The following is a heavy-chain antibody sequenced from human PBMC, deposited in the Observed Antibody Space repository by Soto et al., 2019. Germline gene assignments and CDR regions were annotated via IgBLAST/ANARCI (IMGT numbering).Heavy chain of an antibody. Sequence: DVQLVESGGGLIQPGGSLRLSFVASGLTVSGKKYMAWVRQAPGKWPEWVSGVYDLDGTYYADSVRGRFTTSIDSSRTTVYLQMRDLRPEDTALYFCATWHLREHAYDILGQGTMVTVSS. D-gene: IGHD5-12*01. J-gene: IGHJ3*02. V-gene: IGHV3-53*01. CDR3: ATWHLREHAYDI. CDR2: VYDLDGT. CDR1: GLTVSGKKY.